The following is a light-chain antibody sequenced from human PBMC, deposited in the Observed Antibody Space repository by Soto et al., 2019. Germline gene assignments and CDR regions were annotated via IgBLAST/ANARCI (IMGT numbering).Light chain of an antibody. Sequence: EIGLTQSPATLSLSPGDRATLSCRASQSVSRYLAWYQQKPGQAPRLLIHDTSTRATGVPDTFSGRGSGTEFTITISSLEPEDSAMYYCQQRFSWPPTFGGGTHVEIK. J-gene: IGKJ4*01. CDR2: DTS. CDR1: QSVSRY. V-gene: IGKV3-11*01. CDR3: QQRFSWPPT.